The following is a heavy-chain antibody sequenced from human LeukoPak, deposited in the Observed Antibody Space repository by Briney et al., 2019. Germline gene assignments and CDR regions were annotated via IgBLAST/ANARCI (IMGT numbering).Heavy chain of an antibody. V-gene: IGHV3-15*01. CDR2: IKSKTDGGTT. CDR1: GFTFSNAW. D-gene: IGHD3-22*01. CDR3: TTDYYASSGYYSLEY. J-gene: IGHJ4*02. Sequence: GGSLRLSCAASGFTFSNAWMSWVRQAPGKGLEWVGRIKSKTDGGTTDYAAPVKGRFTISRDDSKNTLYLQMNSLKTEDTAVYYCTTDYYASSGYYSLEYWGQGTLVTVSS.